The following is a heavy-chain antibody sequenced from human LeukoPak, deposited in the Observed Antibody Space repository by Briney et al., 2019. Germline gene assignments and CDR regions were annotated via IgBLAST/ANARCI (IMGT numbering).Heavy chain of an antibody. CDR1: GYTFTSYG. J-gene: IGHJ4*02. Sequence: VASVKVSCKASGYTFTSYGISWVRQAPGQGLEWMGWISAYNGNTNYPQKLQGTVTMTTDTSTSTAYMELMSLRSDDTAVYYCARGRSPYDILTGYSFDYWGQGTLVTVSP. CDR3: ARGRSPYDILTGYSFDY. V-gene: IGHV1-18*01. CDR2: ISAYNGNT. D-gene: IGHD3-9*01.